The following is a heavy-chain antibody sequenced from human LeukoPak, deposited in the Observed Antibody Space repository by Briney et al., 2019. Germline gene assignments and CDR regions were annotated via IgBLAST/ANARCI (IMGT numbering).Heavy chain of an antibody. CDR2: IKQDGSEK. J-gene: IGHJ4*02. D-gene: IGHD6-19*01. V-gene: IGHV3-7*01. Sequence: GGSLRLSCAASGFTISSYWMTWVRQAPGQGLEWVAEIKQDGSEKNYVDSVKGRFTISRDNAKNSLYLQMNSLRDEDTAVYYCARDVEQWLVRVYYFDYWGQGTLVTVSS. CDR3: ARDVEQWLVRVYYFDY. CDR1: GFTISSYW.